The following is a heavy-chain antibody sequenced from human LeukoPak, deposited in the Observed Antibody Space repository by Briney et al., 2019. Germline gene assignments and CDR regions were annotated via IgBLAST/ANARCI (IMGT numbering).Heavy chain of an antibody. Sequence: GGSLRLSCAASGFTFSRYWMSWVRQAPGKGLEWVANIKQDGSEKYYVDSVKGRFTISRDNAKNSLYLQMNSLRAEDTAVYYCARDPAAGYYYYYMDVWGKGTTVTV. CDR3: ARDPAAGYYYYYMDV. CDR1: GFTFSRYW. J-gene: IGHJ6*03. D-gene: IGHD6-13*01. V-gene: IGHV3-7*01. CDR2: IKQDGSEK.